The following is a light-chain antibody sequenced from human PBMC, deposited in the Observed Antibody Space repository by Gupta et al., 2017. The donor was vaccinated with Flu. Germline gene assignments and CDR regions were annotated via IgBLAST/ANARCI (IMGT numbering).Light chain of an antibody. Sequence: QSVLTQPPSVSAAPGQKVTISCSGSSSNIGNNYVSWYRHLPGTAPKLLIYENNKRPSGIPDRFSGSKSGTSATLGITGLQTGDEADYYCGTWDSSLSAGVFGGGTKLTVL. CDR1: SSNIGNNY. V-gene: IGLV1-51*02. CDR3: GTWDSSLSAGV. J-gene: IGLJ2*01. CDR2: ENN.